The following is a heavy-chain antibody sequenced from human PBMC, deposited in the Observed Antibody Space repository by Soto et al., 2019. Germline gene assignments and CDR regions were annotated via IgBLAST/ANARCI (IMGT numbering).Heavy chain of an antibody. Sequence: GGSLRLSCAASGFTFSSYWMSWVRQAPGKGLEWVANIKQDGSEKYYVDSVKGRFTISRDNAKNSLYLQMNSLRAEDTAVYYCARDGDIVVVPAAIRYWGQGTLVTVSS. CDR3: ARDGDIVVVPAAIRY. J-gene: IGHJ4*02. D-gene: IGHD2-2*01. CDR2: IKQDGSEK. V-gene: IGHV3-7*01. CDR1: GFTFSSYW.